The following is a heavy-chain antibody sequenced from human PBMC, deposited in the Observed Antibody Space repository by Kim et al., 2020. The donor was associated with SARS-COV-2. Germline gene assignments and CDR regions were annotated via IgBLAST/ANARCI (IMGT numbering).Heavy chain of an antibody. V-gene: IGHV6-1*01. CDR2: TYYRSKWYN. CDR3: AGSVYCSVGSCDTALRYYGMDF. Sequence: SQTLSLNCAISGDSVSSNSAAWNWIRQSPSRGLEWLGRTYYRSKWYNDYAVSVKSRITINPDTSKNQFSLQLNSVTPEDTAVYYCAGSVYCSVGSCDTALRYYGMDFWSEATTVTDCS. J-gene: IGHJ6*04. D-gene: IGHD2-15*01. CDR1: GDSVSSNSAA.